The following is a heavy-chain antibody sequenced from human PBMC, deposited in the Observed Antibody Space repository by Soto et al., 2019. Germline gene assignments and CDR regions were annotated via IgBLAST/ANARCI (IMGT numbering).Heavy chain of an antibody. Sequence: SAPLSLTCTVSGGSISSGGYYWSWIRQHPGKGLEWIGYIYYSGSTYYNPSLKSRVTISVDTSKNQFSLKLSSVTAADTAVYYCARESSGSGSYIFYWGQGTLVTVSS. CDR3: ARESSGSGSYIFY. J-gene: IGHJ4*02. V-gene: IGHV4-31*03. CDR2: IYYSGST. D-gene: IGHD3-10*01. CDR1: GGSISSGGYY.